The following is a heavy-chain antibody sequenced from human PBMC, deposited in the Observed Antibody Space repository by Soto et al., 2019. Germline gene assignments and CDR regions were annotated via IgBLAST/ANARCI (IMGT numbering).Heavy chain of an antibody. J-gene: IGHJ4*02. V-gene: IGHV1-8*02. CDR2: MNPNSGNT. CDR3: AREITGKFPN. CDR1: GYTFTSYG. D-gene: IGHD1-20*01. Sequence: ASVKVSCTASGYTFTSYGISWVRQATGQGLEWMGWMNPNSGNTGYAQKFQGRVTMTRNTSISTAYMELSSLRSEDTAVYYCAREITGKFPNWGQGTLVTVSS.